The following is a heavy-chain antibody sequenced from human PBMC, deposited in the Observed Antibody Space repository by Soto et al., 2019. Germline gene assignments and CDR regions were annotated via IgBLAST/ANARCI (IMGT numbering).Heavy chain of an antibody. Sequence: EVQLLESGGDLVQPGGSLRLSCAASGFTFSTYAMTWVRQVPGMGLDWVSSISSSGAHTYYADSVKGRFTISRDNSKNTLYLQMNSLRAEDTAIYYCAIVSNSEKYGDYWGRGTLVTVSS. CDR2: ISSSGAHT. J-gene: IGHJ4*02. D-gene: IGHD1-26*01. V-gene: IGHV3-23*01. CDR1: GFTFSTYA. CDR3: AIVSNSEKYGDY.